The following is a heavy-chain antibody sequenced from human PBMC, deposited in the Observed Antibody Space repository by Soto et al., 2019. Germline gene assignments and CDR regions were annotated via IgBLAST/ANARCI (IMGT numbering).Heavy chain of an antibody. V-gene: IGHV3-48*02. J-gene: IGHJ4*02. CDR1: GFTFSSYS. D-gene: IGHD3-22*01. CDR3: ARGAHRPITMIVADFDY. Sequence: GGSLRLSCAASGFTFSSYSMNWVRQAPGKGLEWVSYISSSSSTIYYADSVKGRFTISRDNAKNSLYLQMNSLRDEDTAVYYCARGAHRPITMIVADFDYWGQGTLVTVSS. CDR2: ISSSSSTI.